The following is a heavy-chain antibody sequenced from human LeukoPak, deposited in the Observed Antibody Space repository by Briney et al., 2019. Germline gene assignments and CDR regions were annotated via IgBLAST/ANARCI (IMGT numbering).Heavy chain of an antibody. CDR1: GFTFSDYY. V-gene: IGHV3-11*04. CDR3: ARVPAGVIGMKDAFDI. D-gene: IGHD3-16*02. CDR2: ITSTGSTI. Sequence: GGSLRLSCAASGFTFSDYYMSWIRQAPGKGLEWVSYITSTGSTIYYADSVKGRFTISRDNAKNSLYLQMNSLRAEDTAVYYCARVPAGVIGMKDAFDIWGQGTMVTVSS. J-gene: IGHJ3*02.